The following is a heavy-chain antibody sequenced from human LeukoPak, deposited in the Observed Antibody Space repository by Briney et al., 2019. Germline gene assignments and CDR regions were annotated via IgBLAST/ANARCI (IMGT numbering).Heavy chain of an antibody. D-gene: IGHD4-23*01. V-gene: IGHV4-59*07. CDR2: MSNTGIT. J-gene: IGHJ4*02. CDR1: GGSISSYF. Sequence: SDTLSLTCTVSGGSISSYFWNCIRQPPGQGLECIGYMSNTGITKYNPSLKSRVTISADTSKNQFSLNLNSVTAADTAVYYCAKASVTTAVLFDSWGQGTLVAVSS. CDR3: AKASVTTAVLFDS.